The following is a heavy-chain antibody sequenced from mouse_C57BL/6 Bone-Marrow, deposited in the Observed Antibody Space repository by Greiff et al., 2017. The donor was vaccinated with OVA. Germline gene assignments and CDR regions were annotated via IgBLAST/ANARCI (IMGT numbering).Heavy chain of an antibody. Sequence: EVKLVESGGGLVQSGRSLRLSCATSGFTFSDFYMEWVRQAPGKGLEWIAASRNKANDYTTEYSASVKGRFIVSRDTSQSILYLQMNALRAEDTAMYYCARDDGYYGFDYWGQGTTLTVSS. D-gene: IGHD2-3*01. CDR1: GFTFSDFY. J-gene: IGHJ2*01. CDR2: SRNKANDYTT. V-gene: IGHV7-1*01. CDR3: ARDDGYYGFDY.